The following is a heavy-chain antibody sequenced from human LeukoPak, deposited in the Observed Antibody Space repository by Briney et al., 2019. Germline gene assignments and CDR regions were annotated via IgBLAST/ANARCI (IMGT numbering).Heavy chain of an antibody. D-gene: IGHD2-2*01. V-gene: IGHV3-23*01. CDR1: GFTFSSYA. Sequence: PGGSLRLSCAASGFTFSSYAMSWVRQAPGKGLEWVSAISGSGGSTYYADSVKGRFTISRDNSKNTLYLQMNSLRAEDTAVYYCANHIIGKHQLLMGYYYYMDVWGKGTTVTVSS. CDR2: ISGSGGST. J-gene: IGHJ6*03. CDR3: ANHIIGKHQLLMGYYYYMDV.